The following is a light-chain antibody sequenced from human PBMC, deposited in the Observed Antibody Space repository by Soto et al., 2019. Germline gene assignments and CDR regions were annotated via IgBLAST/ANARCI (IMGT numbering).Light chain of an antibody. J-gene: IGLJ1*01. V-gene: IGLV1-51*01. CDR3: GTWDSSLSAYV. CDR2: DNN. CDR1: SSNIGNNY. Sequence: VLTHPPSVSSAPGQKVTISCSGSSSNIGNNYVSWYQQLPGTAPKLLIYDNNKRPSGIPDRFSGSKSGTSATLGITGLQTGDEADYYCGTWDSSLSAYVFGTGTRSPS.